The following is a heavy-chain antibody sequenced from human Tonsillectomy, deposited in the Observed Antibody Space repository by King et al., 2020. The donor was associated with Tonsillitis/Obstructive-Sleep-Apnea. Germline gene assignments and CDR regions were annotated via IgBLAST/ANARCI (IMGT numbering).Heavy chain of an antibody. Sequence: TLKESGPTLVKPTQTLTLTCTFSGFSLSTSGVGVGWIRQPPGKALEWLALIYWDDDKRYSPSLKSRLTITKDNSKNQVVLTMTNMDPVDTATYYCAQNRGQTTSGPFDYWGQGTLVTVSS. CDR3: AQNRGQTTSGPFDY. D-gene: IGHD4-17*01. J-gene: IGHJ4*02. CDR1: GFSLSTSGVG. CDR2: IYWDDDK. V-gene: IGHV2-5*02.